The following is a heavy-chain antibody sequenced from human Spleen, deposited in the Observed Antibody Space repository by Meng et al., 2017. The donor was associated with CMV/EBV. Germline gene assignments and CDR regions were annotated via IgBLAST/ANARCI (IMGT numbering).Heavy chain of an antibody. J-gene: IGHJ4*02. CDR3: ARGGRPYNSSFD. D-gene: IGHD6-6*01. CDR1: GGTFSSYA. V-gene: IGHV1-69*05. CDR2: IIPIFGTA. Sequence: SVKVSCKASGGTFSSYAISWVRQAPGQGLEWMGGIIPIFGTANYAQKFQGRVTITTDESTSTAYMELSSLRSEDTAVYYCARGGRPYNSSFDWGQGTLVTVSS.